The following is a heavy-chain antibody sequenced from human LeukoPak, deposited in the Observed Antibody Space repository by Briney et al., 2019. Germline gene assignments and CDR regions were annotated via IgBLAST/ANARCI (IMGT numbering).Heavy chain of an antibody. D-gene: IGHD3-22*01. CDR3: ARKSPGYYVSSGYYTN. CDR1: GGSFSGYY. J-gene: IGHJ4*02. V-gene: IGHV4-34*01. Sequence: SETLSLTCAVYGGSFSGYYWSWIRQPPGKGLEWIGEINHSGSTNYNPSLKSRVTISVDTSKNQFSLKLSSVTAADTAVYYCARKSPGYYVSSGYYTNWGQGTLVTVSS. CDR2: INHSGST.